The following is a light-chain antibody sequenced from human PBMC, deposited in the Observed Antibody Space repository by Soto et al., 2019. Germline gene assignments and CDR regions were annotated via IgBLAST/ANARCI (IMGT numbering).Light chain of an antibody. V-gene: IGKV1-39*01. CDR1: QSISSY. J-gene: IGKJ1*01. Sequence: DIQMTQSPSSLSASVGDRVTITCRASQSISSYVNWYQQKPGKAPKLLIYAASSLQSGVPSRFSGSGSGTDFTLTISSLQPEDFATYYCQQSYSIPTWTFGQGTKVEVK. CDR3: QQSYSIPTWT. CDR2: AAS.